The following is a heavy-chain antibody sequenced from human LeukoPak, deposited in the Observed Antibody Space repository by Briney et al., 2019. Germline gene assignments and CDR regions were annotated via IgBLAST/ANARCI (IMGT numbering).Heavy chain of an antibody. V-gene: IGHV5-51*01. CDR1: GYSFTSYW. CDR2: IYPGDSDT. D-gene: IGHD5-18*01. J-gene: IGHJ6*02. CDR3: ARQQEYSYGYGYYYGMDV. Sequence: GESLKISCKGSGYSFTSYWIGWVRQMPGKGLEWMGIIYPGDSDTRYSPSFQGQVTISADKSISTAYLQWSSLKASDTAMYYCARQQEYSYGYGYYYGMDVWGQGTTVTVSS.